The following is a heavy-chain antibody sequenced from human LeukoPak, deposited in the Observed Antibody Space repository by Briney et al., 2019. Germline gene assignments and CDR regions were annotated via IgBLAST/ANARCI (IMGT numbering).Heavy chain of an antibody. J-gene: IGHJ6*02. CDR3: ARDMELWFGEEGYYYGMDV. Sequence: RPGGSLRLSCAASGFTFSSYSMNWVRQAPGKGLEWVSYISSSSSTIYYADSVKGRFTISRDNAKNSLYLQMNSLRAEDTAVYYCARDMELWFGEEGYYYGMDVWGQGTTVTVSS. CDR2: ISSSSSTI. CDR1: GFTFSSYS. V-gene: IGHV3-48*01. D-gene: IGHD3-10*01.